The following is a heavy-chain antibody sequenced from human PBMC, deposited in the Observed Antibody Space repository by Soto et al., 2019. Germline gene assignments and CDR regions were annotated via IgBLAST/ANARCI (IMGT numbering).Heavy chain of an antibody. J-gene: IGHJ1*01. V-gene: IGHV1-18*01. D-gene: IGHD1-20*01. CDR2: IRPDNGNT. CDR1: GYTFSTSG. Sequence: ASVKVSCKTSGYTFSTSGFSWVRQAPGQGLEWVGWIRPDNGNTKSAQRLQGRVTLTTDTSASTAYMELRSLTSDDTAMYYCARDTESNRYNDWGQGTLVTVSP. CDR3: ARDTESNRYND.